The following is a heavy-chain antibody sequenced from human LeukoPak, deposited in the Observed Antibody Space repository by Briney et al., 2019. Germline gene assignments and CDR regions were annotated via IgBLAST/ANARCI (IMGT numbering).Heavy chain of an antibody. Sequence: GGSLRLSCAASGFTFSSYAMHWVRQAPGKGLEYVSAISSNGGSTYYANSVKGRFTISRDNSKNTLYLQMGSLRAVDMAVYYCANFSIAVAGTRGAFDIRGQGTMVTVSS. CDR1: GFTFSSYA. D-gene: IGHD6-19*01. CDR3: ANFSIAVAGTRGAFDI. CDR2: ISSNGGST. V-gene: IGHV3-64*01. J-gene: IGHJ3*02.